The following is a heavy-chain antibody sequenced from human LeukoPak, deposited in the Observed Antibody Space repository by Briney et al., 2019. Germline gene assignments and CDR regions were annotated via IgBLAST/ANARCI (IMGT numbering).Heavy chain of an antibody. Sequence: PGGSLRLSCAASGNYWMHWVRQAPGKGLVWVSHINGGGSWTSYADSVKGRFTISKDNAKNTVYLQMNSLRAEDTAVYYCVSFYETYWGRGTLVTVSS. CDR1: GNYW. CDR3: VSFYETY. CDR2: INGGGSWT. V-gene: IGHV3-74*01. D-gene: IGHD2/OR15-2a*01. J-gene: IGHJ4*02.